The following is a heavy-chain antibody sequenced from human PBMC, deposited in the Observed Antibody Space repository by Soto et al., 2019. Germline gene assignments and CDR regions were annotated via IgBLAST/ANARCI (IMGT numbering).Heavy chain of an antibody. CDR3: ARHRAAAGSRFDP. V-gene: IGHV4-39*01. CDR2: IYYSGST. CDR1: GGSISSSSYY. Sequence: SETLSLTCTVSGGSISSSSYYWGWIRQPPGKGLEWIGSIYYSGSTYYNPSLKSRVTISVDTSKNQFSLKLSSVTAADTAVYYCARHRAAAGSRFDPWGQGALVTVSS. J-gene: IGHJ5*02. D-gene: IGHD6-13*01.